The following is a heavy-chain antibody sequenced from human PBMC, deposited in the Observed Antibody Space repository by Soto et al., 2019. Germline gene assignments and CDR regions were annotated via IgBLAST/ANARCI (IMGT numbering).Heavy chain of an antibody. CDR1: GFKFNNYG. CDR2: IWNDGNGY. CDR3: ARRQISPPTRGAASARGGMDV. Sequence: QVQLVESGGGVVQPGRSLRLSCAASGFKFNNYGMHWVRQAPGKGLEWVAVIWNDGNGYYYANSVKGRFTISRDNSKNTLYLQMSSLRAEDTAVYYWARRQISPPTRGAASARGGMDVWGQGTTVTVPS. D-gene: IGHD6-13*01. V-gene: IGHV3-33*01. J-gene: IGHJ6*01.